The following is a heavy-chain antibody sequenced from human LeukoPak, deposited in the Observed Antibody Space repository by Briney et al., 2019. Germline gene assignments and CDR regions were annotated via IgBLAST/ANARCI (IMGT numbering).Heavy chain of an antibody. J-gene: IGHJ4*02. CDR3: ARDSYGDSPFDY. CDR2: ISAYNGNT. V-gene: IGHV1-18*01. CDR1: GYTFTSYG. D-gene: IGHD4-17*01. Sequence: ASVNVSCKASGYTFTSYGISWVRQAPGQGLEWMGWISAYNGNTNYAQKLQGRVTMTTDTSTSTAYMELRSLRSDDTAVYYCARDSYGDSPFDYWGQGTLVTVSS.